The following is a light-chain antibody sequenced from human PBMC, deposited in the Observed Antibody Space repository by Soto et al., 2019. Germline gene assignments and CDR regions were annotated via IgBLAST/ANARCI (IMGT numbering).Light chain of an antibody. Sequence: QPVLTQPPCASASLGASVTLTCTLSSGYSNYKVDWYQQRPGKGPRFVMRVGTGGIVGSKGDGIPDRFSVLGSGLNRYLTIKNIQEEDESDYHCGADHGSGNNFVLVFGGGTKLTVL. CDR1: SGYSNYK. CDR3: GADHGSGNNFVLV. CDR2: VGTGGIVG. J-gene: IGLJ2*01. V-gene: IGLV9-49*01.